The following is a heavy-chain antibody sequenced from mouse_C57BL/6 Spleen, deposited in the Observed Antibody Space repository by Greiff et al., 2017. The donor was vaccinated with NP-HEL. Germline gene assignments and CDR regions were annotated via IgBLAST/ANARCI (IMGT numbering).Heavy chain of an antibody. CDR1: GYAFSSYW. D-gene: IGHD1-1*01. Sequence: QVQLQQSGAELVKPGASVKISCKASGYAFSSYWMHWVKQRPGQGLEWIGQIYPGDGDTNYNGKFKGKATLTADKSSSTAYMQLSSLTSEDSAVYVCARSDGVGSSYWYFGDWGTGTTVTVAS. J-gene: IGHJ1*03. CDR3: ARSDGVGSSYWYFGD. V-gene: IGHV1-80*01. CDR2: IYPGDGDT.